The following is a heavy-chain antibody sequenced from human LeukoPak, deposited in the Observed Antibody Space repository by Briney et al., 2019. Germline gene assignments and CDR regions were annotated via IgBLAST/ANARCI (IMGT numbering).Heavy chain of an antibody. CDR1: GYTFTSYG. D-gene: IGHD4-11*01. Sequence: ASVKVSCKASGYTFTSYGISWVRQAPRQGLEWMGWISAYNGNTNYAQKLQGRVTMTTDTSTSTAYMELRGLRSDDTAVYYCAATVNYYYYMDVWGKGTTVTASS. V-gene: IGHV1-18*01. CDR2: ISAYNGNT. CDR3: AATVNYYYYMDV. J-gene: IGHJ6*03.